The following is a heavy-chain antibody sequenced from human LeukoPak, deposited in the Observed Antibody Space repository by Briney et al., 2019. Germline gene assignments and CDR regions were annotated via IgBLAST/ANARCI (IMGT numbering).Heavy chain of an antibody. D-gene: IGHD3-10*01. V-gene: IGHV3-74*01. CDR3: SSQIWLGELFAHY. Sequence: PGGSLRXSCXXSGXXFSSYXXHWVRQAPGKGLVWVSRINSDGSTTNYADSVKGRFTISRDNAKNTLYLQMNSLRAEDTAVYYCSSQIWLGELFAHYWGQGTLVTVSS. CDR2: INSDGSTT. J-gene: IGHJ4*02. CDR1: GXXFSSYX.